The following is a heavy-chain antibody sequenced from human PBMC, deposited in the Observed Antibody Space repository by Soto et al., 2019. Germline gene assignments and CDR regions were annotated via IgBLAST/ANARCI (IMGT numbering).Heavy chain of an antibody. J-gene: IGHJ6*02. CDR3: ARDVYYYDRSGYVNYGMAV. D-gene: IGHD3-22*01. CDR2: IYHSGST. CDR1: GGFIRSGGYS. V-gene: IGHV4-30-2*01. Sequence: SETMSLTCAVSGGFIRSGGYSLSCIRQPTGKGLEWIGYIYHSGSTYYNRSLKSRVTISVDRSKNQFSMKLSSVTRADKAWYYCARDVYYYDRSGYVNYGMAVWGQGTTVTVSS.